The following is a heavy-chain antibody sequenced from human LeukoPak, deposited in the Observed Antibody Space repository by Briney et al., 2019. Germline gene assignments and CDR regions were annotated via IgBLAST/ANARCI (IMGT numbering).Heavy chain of an antibody. Sequence: PSETLSLTCTVSGGSISSSSYWWGWIRQPPGKGLEWIGYIHYSGSTNYNPSLRSRVTISVDTSKTQFSLRLSSVTAADTAVYYCASTEWNYARWGQGTLVTVSS. CDR3: ASTEWNYAR. D-gene: IGHD1-7*01. V-gene: IGHV4-61*05. CDR2: IHYSGST. CDR1: GGSISSSSYW. J-gene: IGHJ4*02.